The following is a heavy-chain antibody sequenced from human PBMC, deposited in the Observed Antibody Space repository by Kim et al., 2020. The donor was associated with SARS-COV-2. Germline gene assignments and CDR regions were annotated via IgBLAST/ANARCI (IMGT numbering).Heavy chain of an antibody. V-gene: IGHV4-61*01. CDR2: IYYSGRT. D-gene: IGHD2-2*01. CDR3: ARGTTYCSSTSCTPGSFDS. J-gene: IGHJ4*02. CDR1: GGSVSSGSYY. Sequence: SETLSLTCTVSGGSVSSGSYYWSWIRQPPGKGLEWIGYIYYSGRTNYNPSLKSRVTISVDTSKNQFSLKLSSVTAADTAVYYCARGTTYCSSTSCTPGSFDSWGQGTLVTVSS.